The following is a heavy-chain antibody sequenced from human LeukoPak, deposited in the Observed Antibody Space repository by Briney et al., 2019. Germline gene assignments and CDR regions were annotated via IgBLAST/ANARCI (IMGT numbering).Heavy chain of an antibody. CDR2: IYLSGST. V-gene: IGHV4-30-2*01. CDR3: ARSNVDTAMAVDY. CDR1: GGSISSGGYY. J-gene: IGHJ4*02. Sequence: SETLSLTCTVSGGSISSGGYYWSWIRQPPGKGLEWIGYIYLSGSTYYNPSLKSRVTISIDRSKNQFSLKLSSVTAADTAVYYCARSNVDTAMAVDYWGQGTLVTVSS. D-gene: IGHD5-18*01.